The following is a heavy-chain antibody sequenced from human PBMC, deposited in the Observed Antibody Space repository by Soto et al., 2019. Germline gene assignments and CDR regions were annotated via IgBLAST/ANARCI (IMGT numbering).Heavy chain of an antibody. D-gene: IGHD3-9*01. CDR2: IYYSGNT. V-gene: IGHV4-30-4*01. CDR1: VCSIIIGYYY. Sequence: PSSTXSLTCSFAVCSIIIGYYYWSWIRQPPGKGLEWIGNIYYSGNTYYNPSLKSRLIISIDTSKNHFSLKVGSVTAADTAVYYCASSSIYGMEVWGQGTTV. J-gene: IGHJ6*01. CDR3: ASSSIYGMEV.